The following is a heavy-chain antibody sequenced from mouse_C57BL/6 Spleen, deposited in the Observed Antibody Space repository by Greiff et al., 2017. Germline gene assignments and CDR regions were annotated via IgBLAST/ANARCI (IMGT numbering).Heavy chain of an antibody. V-gene: IGHV1-82*01. J-gene: IGHJ2*01. D-gene: IGHD1-1*01. CDR1: GYAFSSSW. CDR2: IYPGDGDT. Sequence: QVQLQQSGPELVKPGASVKISCKASGYAFSSSWMNWVKQRPGKGLEWIGRIYPGDGDTNYNGKFKGKATLTAYKSSSTAYMQLSSLTSEDSAVYFCARDYGSSFFDYWGQGTTLTVSS. CDR3: ARDYGSSFFDY.